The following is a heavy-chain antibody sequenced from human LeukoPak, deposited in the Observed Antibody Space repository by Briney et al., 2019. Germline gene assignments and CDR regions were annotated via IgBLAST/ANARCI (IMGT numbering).Heavy chain of an antibody. V-gene: IGHV3-7*01. D-gene: IGHD5-24*01. Sequence: GGSLRLSCAASGITFSSYAMSWVRQAPGKGLEWVANIKQDGSEKYYVDSVKGRFTISRDNAKNSLYLQMNSLRAEDTAVYYCARDGRKLRDGYNYGGQGTLVTVSS. CDR2: IKQDGSEK. J-gene: IGHJ4*02. CDR3: ARDGRKLRDGYNY. CDR1: GITFSSYA.